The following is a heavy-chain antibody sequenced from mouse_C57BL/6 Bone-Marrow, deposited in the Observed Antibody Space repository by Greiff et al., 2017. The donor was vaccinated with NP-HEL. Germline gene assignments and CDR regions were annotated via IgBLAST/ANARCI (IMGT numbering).Heavy chain of an antibody. D-gene: IGHD2-1*01. CDR3: AASYYGGYFDV. V-gene: IGHV1-82*01. Sequence: QVQLQQSGPELVKPGASVKISCKASGYAFSSSWMNWVKQRPGKGLEWIGRIYPGDGDTNYNGKFKGKATLTADKSSSTAYMQHSSLTSEDSAVYFCAASYYGGYFDVWGTGTTGTVSS. CDR1: GYAFSSSW. CDR2: IYPGDGDT. J-gene: IGHJ1*03.